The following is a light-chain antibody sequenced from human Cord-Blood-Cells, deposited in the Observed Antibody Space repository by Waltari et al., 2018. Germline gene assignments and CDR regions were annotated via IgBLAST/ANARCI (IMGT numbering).Light chain of an antibody. CDR1: SSDVGGYNL. CDR2: EGS. Sequence: QSALTQPASVSGSPGQSITISCTGTSSDVGGYNLVSWYQQHPGKAPKLMIYEGSKRPSGVFKCFPGSQSWNTASLTLFGLQAEDRADFYCCSYSGSRTWVVGRGNKLALL. CDR3: CSYSGSRTWV. V-gene: IGLV2-23*01. J-gene: IGLJ3*02.